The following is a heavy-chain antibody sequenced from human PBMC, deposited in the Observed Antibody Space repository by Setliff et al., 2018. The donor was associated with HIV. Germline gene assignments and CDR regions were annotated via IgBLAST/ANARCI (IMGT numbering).Heavy chain of an antibody. Sequence: SGPTLVNPTETLTLTCSLSGFSLSTTGMSLSWIRQPPGKALEWLARIDWDDDKYYSTSLKTRLTISKDTSKTQVVLTMTNMDPVDTATYYCARIRRRITIFGVVTDYGIDVWGQGTTVTVSS. J-gene: IGHJ6*02. CDR2: IDWDDDK. CDR1: GFSLSTTGMS. CDR3: ARIRRRITIFGVVTDYGIDV. D-gene: IGHD3-3*01. V-gene: IGHV2-70*11.